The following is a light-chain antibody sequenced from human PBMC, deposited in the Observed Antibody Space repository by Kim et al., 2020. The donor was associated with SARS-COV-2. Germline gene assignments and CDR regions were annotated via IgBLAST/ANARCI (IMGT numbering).Light chain of an antibody. Sequence: DIQMTQSPSSLSASVGDRVTITCQASQDISSCLNWYEQKPEKVPKFLIYAASNLETGVPSRFSGSGFGADFTLTINNLQPEDIATYYCQQYDSHPITFGQGTRLEIK. V-gene: IGKV1-33*01. CDR2: AAS. J-gene: IGKJ5*01. CDR3: QQYDSHPIT. CDR1: QDISSC.